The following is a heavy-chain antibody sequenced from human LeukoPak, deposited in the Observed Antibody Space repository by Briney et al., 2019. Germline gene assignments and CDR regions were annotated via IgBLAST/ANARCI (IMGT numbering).Heavy chain of an antibody. D-gene: IGHD2-15*01. CDR1: GGSFSGYY. J-gene: IGHJ6*03. V-gene: IGHV4-34*01. CDR2: SNHSGST. CDR3: ARHHPLGYCSGGSCTHYYYYYMDV. Sequence: SETLSLTXAVYGGSFSGYYWSWICQPPGKGLEWIGESNHSGSTNYNPSLKSRVTISVDTSKNQFSLKLSSVTAADTAVYYCARHHPLGYCSGGSCTHYYYYYMDVWGKGTTVTVSS.